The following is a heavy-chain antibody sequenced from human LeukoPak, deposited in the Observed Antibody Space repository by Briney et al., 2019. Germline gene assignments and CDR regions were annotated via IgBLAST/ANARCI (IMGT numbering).Heavy chain of an antibody. J-gene: IGHJ4*02. Sequence: ASVKVSCKASGYTFTGYYMQWVRQAPGQGLEWMGRINPNSGGTNYAQKFQGRVTMTRDTSISTAYMELSRLRSDDTAVYYCARDGSGPYYYDSSGYYSDYWGQGTLVTVSS. CDR3: ARDGSGPYYYDSSGYYSDY. CDR2: INPNSGGT. CDR1: GYTFTGYY. D-gene: IGHD3-22*01. V-gene: IGHV1-2*06.